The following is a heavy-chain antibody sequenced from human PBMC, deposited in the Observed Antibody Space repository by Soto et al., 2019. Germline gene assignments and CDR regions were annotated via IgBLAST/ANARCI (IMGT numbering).Heavy chain of an antibody. D-gene: IGHD2-15*01. CDR2: IDWADDK. J-gene: IGHJ4*02. V-gene: IGHV2-70*13. Sequence: SGPTLVNPTETLTLTCTFSGFSLNTGGICVSWIRQPPGKALEWLGLIDWADDKDYRTSLKTRLTISKDSSKNQVVLTMTNMDPVDTATYYCARSLSVAASSGFDFWGQGILVTVSS. CDR1: GFSLNTGGIC. CDR3: ARSLSVAASSGFDF.